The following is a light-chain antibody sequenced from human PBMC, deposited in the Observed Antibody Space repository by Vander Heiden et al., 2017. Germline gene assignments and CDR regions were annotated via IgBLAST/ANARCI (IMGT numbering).Light chain of an antibody. CDR1: SSNIGSNT. J-gene: IGLJ3*02. Sequence: GQRVTISCSGRSSNIGSNTVNWYQQLPGTAPKLLIYSNNQRPSGVPVRFSGSKSGTSASLAISGRQSEDEADYYCAAWEDSLNGWVFGGGTKLTVL. V-gene: IGLV1-44*01. CDR3: AAWEDSLNGWV. CDR2: SNN.